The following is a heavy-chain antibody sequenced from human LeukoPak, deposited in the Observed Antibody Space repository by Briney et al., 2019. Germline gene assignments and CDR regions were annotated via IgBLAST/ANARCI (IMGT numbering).Heavy chain of an antibody. J-gene: IGHJ5*02. CDR2: INPSGGST. CDR1: GYTFTNYY. CDR3: AREHSGYDS. V-gene: IGHV1-46*01. Sequence: ASVKVPCKASGYTFTNYYMHWVRQAPGQGLEWMGIINPSGGSTNYAQKFQGRVTMTRDTSTSTVYMELSSLRSEDTAVYYCAREHSGYDSWGQGTLLTVSS. D-gene: IGHD5-12*01.